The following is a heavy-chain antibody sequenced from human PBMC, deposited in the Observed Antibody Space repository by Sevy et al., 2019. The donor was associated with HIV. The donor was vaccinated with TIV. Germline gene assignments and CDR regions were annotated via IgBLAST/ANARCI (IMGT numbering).Heavy chain of an antibody. J-gene: IGHJ4*02. CDR2: IYYRGAT. Sequence: SETLSLTCSVSGAPINNYFWTWIRQPPGKGLEWIGYIYYRGATNYNPSLKGRVTFSQETSKNQFSLRLTSVTAADTAIYYCARGQDYADPFDSWGQGTLVTVS. V-gene: IGHV4-59*01. CDR1: GAPINNYF. CDR3: ARGQDYADPFDS. D-gene: IGHD4-17*01.